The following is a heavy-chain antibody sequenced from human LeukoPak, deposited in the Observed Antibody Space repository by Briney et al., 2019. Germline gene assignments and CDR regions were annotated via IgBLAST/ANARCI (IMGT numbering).Heavy chain of an antibody. V-gene: IGHV1-46*01. CDR1: GYTFTNYY. J-gene: IGHJ4*02. CDR3: AREGEIGYDLSDY. CDR2: INPSGGST. Sequence: ASVKVSCKASGYTFTNYYMNWVRQAPGQGLEWMGIINPSGGSTSYAQKFQGRVTVTRDTSTSTVYMELSSLRSEDTVMYYCAREGEIGYDLSDYWGQGTLVTVSS. D-gene: IGHD5-12*01.